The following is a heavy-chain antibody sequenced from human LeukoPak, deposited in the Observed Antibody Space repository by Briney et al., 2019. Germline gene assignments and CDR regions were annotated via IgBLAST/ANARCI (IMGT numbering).Heavy chain of an antibody. J-gene: IGHJ4*02. Sequence: SETLSLTCTVFGGSISSYYWSWIRKPPGKGLEWIGYIYNSGITNKNPSLKSRVTISGDTSKNQFSLKLSSVTAADTAVYYCARHGDVRYFDWLKDGFDYWGQGTLVIVSS. CDR2: IYNSGIT. D-gene: IGHD3-9*01. CDR3: ARHGDVRYFDWLKDGFDY. CDR1: GGSISSYY. V-gene: IGHV4-4*09.